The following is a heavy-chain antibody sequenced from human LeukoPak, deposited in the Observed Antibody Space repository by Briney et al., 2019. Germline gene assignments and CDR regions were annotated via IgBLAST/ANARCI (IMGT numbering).Heavy chain of an antibody. Sequence: SETLSLTCTGSGVSISSYYWSWIRQPPGKGLEWVGYIYYSGSTNYNPSLKSRVTISVDTSKNQFSLKLSSVTAADTAVYYCARDQIYDSYYYYGMDVWGQGTTVTVSS. CDR1: GVSISSYY. J-gene: IGHJ6*02. D-gene: IGHD3-22*01. CDR3: ARDQIYDSYYYYGMDV. V-gene: IGHV4-59*01. CDR2: IYYSGST.